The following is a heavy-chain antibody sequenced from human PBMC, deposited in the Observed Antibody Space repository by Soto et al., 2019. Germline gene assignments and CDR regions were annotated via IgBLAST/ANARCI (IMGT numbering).Heavy chain of an antibody. J-gene: IGHJ4*02. Sequence: GGSLRLSCTVSGFAFNNYGINWVRQAPGKGLEWVSSISKSDYTYYSDSVKGRFTISRDNAKNSASLQMNTLRVEDTAVYYCAREDSIIIPAVSDFWGQGTLVTVSS. CDR1: GFAFNNYG. CDR3: AREDSIIIPAVSDF. V-gene: IGHV3-21*01. CDR2: ISKSDYT. D-gene: IGHD2-2*01.